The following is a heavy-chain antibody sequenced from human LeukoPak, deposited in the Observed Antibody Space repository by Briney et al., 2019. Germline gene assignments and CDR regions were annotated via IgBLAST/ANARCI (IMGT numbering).Heavy chain of an antibody. CDR1: GGSISSYY. Sequence: SETLSLTCTVSGGSISSYYWSWIRQPPGKGLEWIGYIYYSGTTNYHPSLKSRVTISVDTSKNQFSLKLSSVTAADTAVYYCARGVYIAAAQYAYWGQGTLVTVSS. J-gene: IGHJ4*02. V-gene: IGHV4-59*01. CDR2: IYYSGTT. CDR3: ARGVYIAAAQYAY. D-gene: IGHD6-13*01.